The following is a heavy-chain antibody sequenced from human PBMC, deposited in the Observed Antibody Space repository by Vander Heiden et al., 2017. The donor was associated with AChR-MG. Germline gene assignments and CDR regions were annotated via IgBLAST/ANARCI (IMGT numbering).Heavy chain of an antibody. CDR3: AKDYAFDN. CDR2: ITASGDNT. CDR1: GFTFSSYG. V-gene: IGHV3-23*01. D-gene: IGHD3-16*01. Sequence: EVHLLESGGGLAQPGGSLRLSCAASGFTFSSYGMTWVRQAPGKGLEWVAAITASGDNTYYAESVKGRFTISRDNSKNTLYLQMNSLRAEDTAIFYCAKDYAFDNWGQGTLVTVSS. J-gene: IGHJ4*02.